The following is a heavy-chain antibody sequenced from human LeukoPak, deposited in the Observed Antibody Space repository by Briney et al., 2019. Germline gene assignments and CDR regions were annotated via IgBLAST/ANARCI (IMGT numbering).Heavy chain of an antibody. Sequence: GASVKVSCKASRGNPSGYGGTSSSYGVSWVRQIPGQGHEWMGGIIPKLGASDYAERIQGRVTMSMDESTSTASMELSSLRSEDTAIYYCARVTVLRVPFGGNFYYYMDVWDRGTTVIVSS. V-gene: IGHV1-69*05. CDR1: RGNPSGYGGTSSSYG. J-gene: IGHJ6*03. CDR3: ARVTVLRVPFGGNFYYYMDV. CDR2: IIPKLGAS. D-gene: IGHD2-8*02.